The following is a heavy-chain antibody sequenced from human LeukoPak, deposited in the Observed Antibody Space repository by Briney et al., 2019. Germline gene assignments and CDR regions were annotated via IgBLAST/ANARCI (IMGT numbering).Heavy chain of an antibody. J-gene: IGHJ4*02. V-gene: IGHV3-21*01. CDR3: ARDNVDFWSGYPYGSLDY. Sequence: PGGSLRLSCAASGFTFSSYSMNWVRQAPGKGLEWVSSMSSSSRYIYYADSVKGRFTISRDNAKNSLYLLMNSLRAEDTAVYYCARDNVDFWSGYPYGSLDYWGQGTLVTVSS. CDR2: MSSSSRYI. D-gene: IGHD3-3*01. CDR1: GFTFSSYS.